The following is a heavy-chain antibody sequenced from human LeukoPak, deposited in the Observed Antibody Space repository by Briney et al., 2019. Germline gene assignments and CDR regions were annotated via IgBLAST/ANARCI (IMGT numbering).Heavy chain of an antibody. CDR1: GGSISSDY. V-gene: IGHV4-59*01. CDR3: ARALEWFGDVYYCGMDV. J-gene: IGHJ6*02. D-gene: IGHD3-10*01. CDR2: IYYSGST. Sequence: SETLSLTCTVSGGSISSDYWSWIRQPPGKGLEWIGYIYYSGSTNYNPSLKSRVTISVDTSKNQFSLKLSSVTAADTAVYYCARALEWFGDVYYCGMDVWGQGTTVTVSS.